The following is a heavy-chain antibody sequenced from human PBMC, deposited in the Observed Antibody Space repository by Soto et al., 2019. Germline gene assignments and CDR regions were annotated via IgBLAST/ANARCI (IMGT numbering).Heavy chain of an antibody. V-gene: IGHV3-23*01. Sequence: EVQLLESGGGVEQPGGSLRLSCTTSGFTLSSSAMSWARQAPGRGLEWVSVIGGTDGTTYYADSVRGRFTISRDNSQNTLYLQMNSLRAEDTAVYYCAKDKQGSDWFDPWGQGTLVTVSS. CDR3: AKDKQGSDWFDP. CDR2: IGGTDGTT. CDR1: GFTLSSSA. J-gene: IGHJ5*02.